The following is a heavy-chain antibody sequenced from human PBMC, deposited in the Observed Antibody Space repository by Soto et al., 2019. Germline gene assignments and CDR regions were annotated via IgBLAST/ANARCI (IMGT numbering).Heavy chain of an antibody. D-gene: IGHD6-13*01. J-gene: IGHJ6*02. V-gene: IGHV1-18*01. CDR3: ARWGSYSSSWYSGYYYYYRMDV. CDR1: GYTFTSYG. CDR2: ISAYNGNT. Sequence: QVQLVQSGAEVKKPGASVKVSCKASGYTFTSYGINWVRQAPGHGLEWMGWISAYNGNTNYAQKLQGRVTMTTNTSTLTAYMELRSLRSDDTAVYYCARWGSYSSSWYSGYYYYYRMDVWGQGTTVTVSS.